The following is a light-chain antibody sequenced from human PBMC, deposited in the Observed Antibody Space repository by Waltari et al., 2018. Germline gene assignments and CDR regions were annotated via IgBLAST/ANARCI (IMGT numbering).Light chain of an antibody. CDR1: QCVARSY. CDR2: GAS. Sequence: EIELTQSPGTLSLSPGERATLYCRASQCVARSYLAWYQHKPGQVPRLLIYGASIRATGIPDRFSGSGSGTGFTLTISRLEPEDFAVYYCQQYGGSPYTFGQGTKLEIK. V-gene: IGKV3-20*01. J-gene: IGKJ2*01. CDR3: QQYGGSPYT.